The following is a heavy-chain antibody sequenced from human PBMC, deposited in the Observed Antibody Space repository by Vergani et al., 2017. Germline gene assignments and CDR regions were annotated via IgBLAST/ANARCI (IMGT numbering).Heavy chain of an antibody. CDR1: GFTSAGYA. D-gene: IGHD6-6*01. J-gene: IGHJ5*02. V-gene: IGHV3-9*02. CDR2: ISWHSNSI. Sequence: EVQLEESGGGLVLPGRSLRLSCVASGFTSAGYAMHWVRQAPGKGLEWVSGISWHSNSIGYADSVKGRFTISRDNAKNSLYLQMNSLRAEDTALYYCAKXLGTSSGGGWFDPWGQGTLVTVSS. CDR3: AKXLGTSSGGGWFDP.